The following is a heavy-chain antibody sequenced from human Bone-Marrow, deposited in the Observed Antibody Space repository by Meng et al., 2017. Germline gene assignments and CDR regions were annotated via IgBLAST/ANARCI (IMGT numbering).Heavy chain of an antibody. CDR2: IRNKANSYTT. D-gene: IGHD1-26*01. J-gene: IGHJ4*02. CDR1: GLTFSDHY. CDR3: ASSPSGTYYFDY. Sequence: GQRVELGGGLVPPGGSLGLSCAASGLTFSDHYMDWVRQAPGKGLEWVGRIRNKANSYTTEYAASVKGRFTISRDDSKNSLYLQMNSLRTEDTAVYYCASSPSGTYYFDYWGQGTLVTVSS. V-gene: IGHV3-72*01.